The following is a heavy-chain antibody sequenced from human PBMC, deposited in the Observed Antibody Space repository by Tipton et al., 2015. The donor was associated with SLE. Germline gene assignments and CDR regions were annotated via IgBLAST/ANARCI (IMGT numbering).Heavy chain of an antibody. J-gene: IGHJ4*02. CDR2: ISHSGST. Sequence: TLSLTCTVSGVSISHYYWSWIRQPPGKGLEWIGYISHSGSTNYNPSLKSRVTISADTSKNQFSLRLKSVTAADSAVYYCARERYCSGASCYAPDYWGQGTLVTVSS. CDR3: ARERYCSGASCYAPDY. D-gene: IGHD2-2*01. V-gene: IGHV4-59*01. CDR1: GVSISHYY.